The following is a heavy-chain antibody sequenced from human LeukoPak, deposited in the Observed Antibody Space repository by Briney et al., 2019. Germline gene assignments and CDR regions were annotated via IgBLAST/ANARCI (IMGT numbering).Heavy chain of an antibody. Sequence: PSETLSLTCTVSGGSISSYYWSRIRQPAGKGLEWIGRIYTSGSTNYNPSLKSRVTMSVDTSKNQFSLKLSSVTAADTAVYYCASAYSGVSWYYFDYWGQGTQVTVSS. J-gene: IGHJ4*02. D-gene: IGHD1-26*01. CDR1: GGSISSYY. CDR3: ASAYSGVSWYYFDY. V-gene: IGHV4-4*07. CDR2: IYTSGST.